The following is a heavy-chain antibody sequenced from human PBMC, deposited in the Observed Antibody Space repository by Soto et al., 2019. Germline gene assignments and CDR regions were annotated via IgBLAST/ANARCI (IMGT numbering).Heavy chain of an antibody. Sequence: QVQLQESGPGLVKPSGTLSLTCGVSGGSISSINWWSWVRQSPRKGLEWIGEIYHSGTTNYNPSLESRVTLSVDKAKNQIYLQLTSMTAADTAVYFCARSQGVSATHHFDAWGQGTLVTVSS. CDR1: GGSISSINW. V-gene: IGHV4-4*02. CDR3: ARSQGVSATHHFDA. CDR2: IYHSGTT. J-gene: IGHJ5*02. D-gene: IGHD2-8*01.